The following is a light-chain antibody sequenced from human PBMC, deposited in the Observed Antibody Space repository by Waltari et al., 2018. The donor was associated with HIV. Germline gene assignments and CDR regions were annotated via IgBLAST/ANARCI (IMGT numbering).Light chain of an antibody. CDR1: SSDVGGYNY. Sequence: SALTQPPSASGSPGQSVTLSCPGTSSDVGGYNYVSWHQQHPGKAPTLLIYDVIKRPSGVPDRVAVSKAGNTVSLTVSGIQPEDEADYYCSAQAGSKVVFGGGTRLTVL. V-gene: IGLV2-8*01. CDR2: DVI. J-gene: IGLJ2*01. CDR3: SAQAGSKVV.